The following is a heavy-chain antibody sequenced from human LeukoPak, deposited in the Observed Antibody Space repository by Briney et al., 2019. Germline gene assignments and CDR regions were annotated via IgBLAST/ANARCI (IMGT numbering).Heavy chain of an antibody. CDR1: GFTFSSYW. CDR3: ARVRGYCSSTSCYPGYAFDI. V-gene: IGHV3-7*01. CDR2: IKQDGSEK. D-gene: IGHD2-2*01. Sequence: GGSLRLSCAASGFTFSSYWMGWVRQAPGKGLEWVANIKQDGSEKYYVDSVKGRFTISRDNAKNSLYLQMNSLRAEDTAVYYCARVRGYCSSTSCYPGYAFDIWGQGTMVTVSS. J-gene: IGHJ3*02.